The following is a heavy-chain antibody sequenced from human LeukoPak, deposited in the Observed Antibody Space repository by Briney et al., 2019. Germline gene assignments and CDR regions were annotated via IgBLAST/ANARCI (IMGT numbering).Heavy chain of an antibody. CDR2: VYHSGGT. CDR1: GASISSGGYA. V-gene: IGHV4-30-2*01. Sequence: SETLSLTCALSGASISSGGYAWSWIRQPPGKGLEWFVYVYHSGGTYYNPSLKSRSTISVDRSKNQFSLKLSSVTAADTAVYYCARVNYYGSGSSGGLDYWGQGTLVTVSS. D-gene: IGHD3-10*01. CDR3: ARVNYYGSGSSGGLDY. J-gene: IGHJ4*02.